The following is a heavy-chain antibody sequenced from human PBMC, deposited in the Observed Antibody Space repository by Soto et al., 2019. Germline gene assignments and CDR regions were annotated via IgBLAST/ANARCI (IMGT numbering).Heavy chain of an antibody. CDR3: TTGNVLRLHPTH. D-gene: IGHD4-4*01. CDR1: GFTFSNAW. Sequence: EVQLVESGGGLVKPGGSLRLSCAASGFTFSNAWMSWVRQATGKGLEWVGRIKSKTDGGTTDYAAPVKGRFTISRDDSKNTLYLQMNSLKTEDTAVYYCTTGNVLRLHPTHWGQGTLVTVSS. J-gene: IGHJ4*02. CDR2: IKSKTDGGTT. V-gene: IGHV3-15*01.